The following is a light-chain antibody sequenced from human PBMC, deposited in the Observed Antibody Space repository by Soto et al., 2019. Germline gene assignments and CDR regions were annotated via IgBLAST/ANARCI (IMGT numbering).Light chain of an antibody. CDR3: SSYTSSSTLYG. J-gene: IGLJ1*01. CDR1: SSDVGGYNY. CDR2: DVS. V-gene: IGLV2-14*01. Sequence: QSVLAQPASVSGSPGQSITISCTGTSSDVGGYNYVSWYQQHPGKAPKLMIYDVSNRPSGVSNRFSGSKSGNTASLTISGLQAEDEDDYYCSSYTSSSTLYGFGTGTKVTVL.